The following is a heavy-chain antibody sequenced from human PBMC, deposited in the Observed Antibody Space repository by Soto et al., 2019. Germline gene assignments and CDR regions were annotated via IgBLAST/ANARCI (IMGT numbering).Heavy chain of an antibody. CDR1: GGSFSGYY. V-gene: IGHV4-34*01. CDR2: INHSGST. J-gene: IGHJ5*02. Sequence: QVQLRQWGAGLLKPSETLSLTCAVYGGSFSGYYWSWIRQPPGKGLEWIGEINHSGSTNYNPSLKSRITISVGTSQNQFALTLRSATAAYTAVYYCARDGLYYYDSRAPYWFDPWGQGTLVIVAS. CDR3: ARDGLYYYDSRAPYWFDP. D-gene: IGHD3-22*01.